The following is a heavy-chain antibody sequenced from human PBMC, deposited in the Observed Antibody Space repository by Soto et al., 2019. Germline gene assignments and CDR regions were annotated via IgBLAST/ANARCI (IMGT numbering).Heavy chain of an antibody. CDR3: ARGGGVGVAGSAAFDM. CDR2: INPATGAA. Sequence: QLHLVQSGAVVKKPGASVKVSCSASGYPVTAYYMHWVRQAPGRGLEWMGGINPATGAAKYTQTFQGRVTKTRDTATSTGFMELSGPTSEDTAVFYWARGGGVGVAGSAAFDMWGQGTLVTVSS. V-gene: IGHV1-2*02. J-gene: IGHJ3*02. CDR1: GYPVTAYY. D-gene: IGHD3-3*01.